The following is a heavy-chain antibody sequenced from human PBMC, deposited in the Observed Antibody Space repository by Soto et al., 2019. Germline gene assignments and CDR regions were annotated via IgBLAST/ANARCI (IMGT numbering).Heavy chain of an antibody. D-gene: IGHD3-10*01. J-gene: IGHJ5*02. CDR1: GDTFTNFG. CDR3: ARVLRGVVNWFDP. V-gene: IGHV1-18*01. Sequence: HLVQSGPEVKKPGASVTVSCKTSGDTFTNFGLSWVRQAPGQGLEWMGWIATYNSNKNYAQKFQGRLTLTTDTSTGTGYMELKSLEYDDTAVYYCARVLRGVVNWFDPWGQGTLVTVSS. CDR2: IATYNSNK.